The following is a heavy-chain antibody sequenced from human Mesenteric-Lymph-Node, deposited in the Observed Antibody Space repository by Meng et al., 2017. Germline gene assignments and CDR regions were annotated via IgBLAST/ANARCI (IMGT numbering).Heavy chain of an antibody. CDR3: ARRRGGSGRDC. CDR1: GGSISSSNYY. D-gene: IGHD3-10*01. J-gene: IGHJ4*02. Sequence: QWPLQGSGPGLVKPSETLSLTCTVSGGSISSSNYYWDWIRQPPGKGLEWIGAIYHSGSTSYNPSLQSRVTMFVDTSKNQFSLMLTSVTATDTAVYYCARRRGGSGRDCWGQGTLVTVSS. V-gene: IGHV4-39*01. CDR2: IYHSGST.